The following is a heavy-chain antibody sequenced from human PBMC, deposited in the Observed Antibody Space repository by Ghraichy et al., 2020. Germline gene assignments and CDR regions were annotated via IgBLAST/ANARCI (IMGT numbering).Heavy chain of an antibody. Sequence: GGSPRLSCAVSGLTFSSYWMHWVRQAPGKGLVWVSRVNSDGTSTTYADSVKGRFTISRDNAKNTLFLQMNSLRAEDTAVYYCVSANPTIDYWGQGTLVTVSS. CDR2: VNSDGTST. V-gene: IGHV3-74*01. CDR3: VSANPTIDY. D-gene: IGHD2-2*01. J-gene: IGHJ4*02. CDR1: GLTFSSYW.